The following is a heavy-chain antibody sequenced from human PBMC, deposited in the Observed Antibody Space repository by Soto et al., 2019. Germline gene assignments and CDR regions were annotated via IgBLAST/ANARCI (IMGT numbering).Heavy chain of an antibody. CDR1: GFTFDDYA. V-gene: IGHV3-9*01. CDR2: ITWNSGSK. J-gene: IGHJ4*02. D-gene: IGHD1-1*01. CDR3: TTTYPNDDSRVVAY. Sequence: GGSLRLSCAASGFTFDDYAMHWVRQPPGKGLEWVSGITWNSGSKDYADSVKGRFTTSRDNRKNSLYLQMNSLRGEDTALYYCTTTYPNDDSRVVAYWGQGTLVTVSS.